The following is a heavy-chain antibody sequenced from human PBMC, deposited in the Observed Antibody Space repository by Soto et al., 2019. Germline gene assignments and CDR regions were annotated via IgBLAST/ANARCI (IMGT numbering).Heavy chain of an antibody. CDR2: IWLDGSER. V-gene: IGHV3-33*01. J-gene: IGHJ5*01. CDR1: GFMFTTSG. CDR3: ARDASGTTSFLVS. Sequence: GGSMRLSCETSGFMFTTSGMHWVRQAPGKGLEWVSGIWLDGSERYYSDSVKGRFTISRDNSKNMLFLEMNSLRVEDTAVYFCARDASGTTSFLVSWGQGALVTVSS. D-gene: IGHD1-1*01.